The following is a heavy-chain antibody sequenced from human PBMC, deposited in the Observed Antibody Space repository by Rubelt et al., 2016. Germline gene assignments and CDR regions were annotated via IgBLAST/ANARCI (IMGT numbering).Heavy chain of an antibody. Sequence: QVQLVQSGAEVKKPGASVKVSCKASGYTFTSYAMHWVRQAPGQRLEWMGWINAGNGNTKYSQKFQGRVTIPRDTAASTAYMELSSLRSEDTAVYYCARGDIVVVVAASNPLDYWGQGTLVTVSS. D-gene: IGHD2-15*01. CDR2: INAGNGNT. CDR3: ARGDIVVVVAASNPLDY. V-gene: IGHV1-3*01. J-gene: IGHJ4*02. CDR1: GYTFTSYA.